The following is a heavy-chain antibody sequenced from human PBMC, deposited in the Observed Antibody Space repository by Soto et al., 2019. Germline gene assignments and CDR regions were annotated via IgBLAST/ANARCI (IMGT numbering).Heavy chain of an antibody. V-gene: IGHV3-21*01. Sequence: GGSLRLSCAASGFTFSSYSMNWVRQAPGKGLELVSSISSSSSYIYYADSVKGRFTISRDNAKNSLYLQMNSLRAEDTAVYYCARETLERITIFGVVPDAFDIWSQGTMVTVSS. CDR2: ISSSSSYI. CDR1: GFTFSSYS. CDR3: ARETLERITIFGVVPDAFDI. J-gene: IGHJ3*02. D-gene: IGHD3-3*01.